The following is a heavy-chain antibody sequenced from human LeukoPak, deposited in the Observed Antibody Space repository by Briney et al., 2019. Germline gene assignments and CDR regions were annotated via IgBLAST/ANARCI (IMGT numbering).Heavy chain of an antibody. CDR2: MNPNSGNT. V-gene: IGHV1-8*01. Sequence: GASVKVSCKASGYTFTSYDINWVRQATGQGLEWMGWMNPNSGNTGYAQKFQGRVTMTRNTSISTAYMELSNLRSEDTAVYYCARAGGFNVLRYFDWPSSRAFDIWGQGTMVTVSS. D-gene: IGHD3-9*01. CDR1: GYTFTSYD. J-gene: IGHJ3*02. CDR3: ARAGGFNVLRYFDWPSSRAFDI.